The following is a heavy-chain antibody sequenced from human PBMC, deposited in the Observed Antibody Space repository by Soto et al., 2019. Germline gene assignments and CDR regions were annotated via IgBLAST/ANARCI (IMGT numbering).Heavy chain of an antibody. V-gene: IGHV3-66*01. Sequence: PGGSLRLSCAASGFTVSSNYMSWVRQAPGKGLEWVSVIYGGGSTYYADSVKGRFTISRDNSKNTLYLQMNSLRAEDTAVYYCARSSGRYFDCFLDGGRETLFPVSS. CDR1: GFTVSSNY. CDR2: IYGGGST. CDR3: ARSSGRYFDCFLD. D-gene: IGHD3-9*01. J-gene: IGHJ4*02.